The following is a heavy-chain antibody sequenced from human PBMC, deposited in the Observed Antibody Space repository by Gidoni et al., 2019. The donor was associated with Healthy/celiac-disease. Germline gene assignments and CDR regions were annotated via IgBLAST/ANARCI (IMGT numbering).Heavy chain of an antibody. CDR1: VYHFTSYY. J-gene: IGHJ6*02. CDR2: INPGGGST. Sequence: QVQLVQSGAEVNKPGAAVKVSCTASVYHFTSYYMHWVRQAPGQGLAWMGIINPGGGSTSYAQKFQCRVTMTRDTSTSTVYMELSSLRSEDTAVYYCARDRDSSSWYESGVYYYYYYGMDVWGQGTTVTVSS. V-gene: IGHV1-46*01. CDR3: ARDRDSSSWYESGVYYYYYYGMDV. D-gene: IGHD6-13*01.